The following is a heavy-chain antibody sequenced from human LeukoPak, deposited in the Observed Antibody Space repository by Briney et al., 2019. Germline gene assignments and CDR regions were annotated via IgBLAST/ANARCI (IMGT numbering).Heavy chain of an antibody. J-gene: IGHJ4*02. Sequence: ASVKVSCKASGYTFTSYGISWVRQAPGQGLEWVGWISAYNGNTNYAQKLQGRVTMTTDTSTSTAYMELRSLRSDDTAVYYCARDPLVGATRLFYFDYWGQGTLVTVSS. CDR1: GYTFTSYG. V-gene: IGHV1-18*01. CDR3: ARDPLVGATRLFYFDY. D-gene: IGHD1-26*01. CDR2: ISAYNGNT.